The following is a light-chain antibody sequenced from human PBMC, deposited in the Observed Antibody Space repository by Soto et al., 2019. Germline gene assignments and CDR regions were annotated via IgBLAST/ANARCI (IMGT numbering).Light chain of an antibody. J-gene: IGKJ5*01. CDR1: QSLGSSN. Sequence: EIVLTQSPGTLSLSPWERATLSCRASQSLGSSNLAWYQQAPGQAPRLLIYDASSRATDIPDRFSGSGSGTDFTLTISGLRSEDSAVYFCQQYNNWPFSVGQGRRLAIK. V-gene: IGKV3D-20*02. CDR2: DAS. CDR3: QQYNNWPFS.